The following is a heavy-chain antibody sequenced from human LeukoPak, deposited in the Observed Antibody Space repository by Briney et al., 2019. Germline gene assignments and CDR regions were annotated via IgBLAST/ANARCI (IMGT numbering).Heavy chain of an antibody. CDR1: GGSISSYY. CDR3: ARWGGLELPSSTNWFDP. V-gene: IGHV4-4*07. J-gene: IGHJ5*02. Sequence: SETLSLTCTVSGGSISSYYWSWIRQPAGKGLEWIGRIYTSGSTNYNPSLKSRVTMSVDTSKNQFSLKLSSVTAADTAVYYCARWGGLELPSSTNWFDPWGQGTLVTVSS. CDR2: IYTSGST. D-gene: IGHD1-7*01.